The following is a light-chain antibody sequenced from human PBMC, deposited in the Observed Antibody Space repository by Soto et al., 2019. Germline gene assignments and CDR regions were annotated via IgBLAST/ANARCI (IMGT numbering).Light chain of an antibody. J-gene: IGKJ1*01. CDR3: QQFGSSVWT. CDR1: QSVSIN. Sequence: EVVLTQSPATLSLSPGERATLSCRASQSVSINLAWYQQKPGQAPRLLIYGASSRATGIPDRFSGSGSGTDFTLTIRRVEPEDFAVYYCQQFGSSVWTFGQGTKVDIK. V-gene: IGKV3-20*01. CDR2: GAS.